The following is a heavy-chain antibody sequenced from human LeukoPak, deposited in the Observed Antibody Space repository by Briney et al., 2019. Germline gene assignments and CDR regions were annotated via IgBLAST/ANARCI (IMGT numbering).Heavy chain of an antibody. D-gene: IGHD6-19*01. V-gene: IGHV3-23*01. CDR1: GFTFSNYA. J-gene: IGHJ4*02. CDR2: VSDSNGST. CDR3: AKPPHGQWLAFDY. Sequence: PGGSLRLSCAASGFTFSNYAMSWVRQDPGQGLEWVSSVSDSNGSTYYADSVKGRFTISRDNSKTRLYLQMNSLRAEDTAVYYCAKPPHGQWLAFDYWGQGTLVTVSS.